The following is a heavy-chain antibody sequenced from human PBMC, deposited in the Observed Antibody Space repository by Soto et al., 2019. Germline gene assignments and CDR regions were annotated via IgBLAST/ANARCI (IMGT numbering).Heavy chain of an antibody. Sequence: QVQMVQSGAEVKKPGSSVKVSCKASGGTLISYAVSWVRQAPGQGLEWMGGIIPIFGTTIYAQKFQGRVTITADESTSTAYMELSSLRSEDTAVYYCARSYDNSGYYYSSQRYYGMDVWGQGTTVTVFS. V-gene: IGHV1-69*12. D-gene: IGHD3-22*01. J-gene: IGHJ6*02. CDR3: ARSYDNSGYYYSSQRYYGMDV. CDR1: GGTLISYA. CDR2: IIPIFGTT.